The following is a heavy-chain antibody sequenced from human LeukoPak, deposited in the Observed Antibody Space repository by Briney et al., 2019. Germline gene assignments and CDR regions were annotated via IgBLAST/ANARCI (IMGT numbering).Heavy chain of an antibody. CDR2: INPSGGST. CDR3: ARYLLYYDFWSGLTQTYYYGMDV. CDR1: GYTFTSYY. J-gene: IGHJ6*02. Sequence: ASVKVSCKASGYTFTSYYMHWVRQAPGQGLEWMGIINPSGGSTSYAQKFQGRVTMTRDTSTSTVYMELSSLRSEDTAVYYCARYLLYYDFWSGLTQTYYYGMDVWGQGTTVTVSS. D-gene: IGHD3-3*01. V-gene: IGHV1-46*01.